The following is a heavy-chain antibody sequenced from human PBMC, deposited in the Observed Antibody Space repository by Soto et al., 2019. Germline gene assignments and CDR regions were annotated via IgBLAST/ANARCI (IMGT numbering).Heavy chain of an antibody. CDR3: ARNPARPPHYFYGMDV. CDR2: IYPGDSDT. Sequence: PGESLKISCKGSGYTFTDYWIGWVRQMPGKGLEWMGIIYPGDSDTRYSPSFQGQVTISADKSISTAYLQWSSLKASDTAMYYCARNPARPPHYFYGMDVWGQGTTVTVSS. D-gene: IGHD6-6*01. V-gene: IGHV5-51*01. CDR1: GYTFTDYW. J-gene: IGHJ6*02.